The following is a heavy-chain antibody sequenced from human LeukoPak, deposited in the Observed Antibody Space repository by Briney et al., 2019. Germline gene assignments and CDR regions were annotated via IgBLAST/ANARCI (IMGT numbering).Heavy chain of an antibody. Sequence: GGSLRLSCVGSGFAFSNAWMNWVRQAPGKGLEWVGRIKSKTDGGTTDYAAPVKGRFTISRDDSKNTLYLQMNSLKTEDTAVYYCTTFFRLYGMDVWGQGTTVTVSS. CDR1: GFAFSNAW. CDR2: IKSKTDGGTT. D-gene: IGHD3-3*01. V-gene: IGHV3-15*07. J-gene: IGHJ6*02. CDR3: TTFFRLYGMDV.